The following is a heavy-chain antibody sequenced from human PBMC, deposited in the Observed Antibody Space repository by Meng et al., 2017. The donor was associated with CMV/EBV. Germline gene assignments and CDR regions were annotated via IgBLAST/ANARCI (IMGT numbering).Heavy chain of an antibody. CDR3: ARELDYDYVWGSYRYSVGYFDY. CDR1: GGSISSGDYY. CDR2: IYYSGST. J-gene: IGHJ4*02. V-gene: IGHV4-30-4*08. D-gene: IGHD3-16*02. Sequence: GQGLVNPSQTLSLTCTVSGGSISSGDYYWSWIRQPPGKGLEWIGYIYYSGSTYYNPSLKSRVTISVDTSKNQFSLKLSSVTAADTAVYYCARELDYDYVWGSYRYSVGYFDYWGQGTLVTVSS.